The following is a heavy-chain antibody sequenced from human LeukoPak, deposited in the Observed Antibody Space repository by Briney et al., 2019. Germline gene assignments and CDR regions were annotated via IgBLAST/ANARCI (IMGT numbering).Heavy chain of an antibody. J-gene: IGHJ4*02. CDR1: GGSISSYY. Sequence: SETLSLTCTASGGSISSYYWSWIRQPAGKGLEWIGRIYTSGSTNYNPSLKSRVTMSVDTSKNQFSLKLSSVTAADTAVYYCARAGAVGAAMVTLFDYWGQGTLVTVSS. CDR3: ARAGAVGAAMVTLFDY. CDR2: IYTSGST. D-gene: IGHD5-18*01. V-gene: IGHV4-4*07.